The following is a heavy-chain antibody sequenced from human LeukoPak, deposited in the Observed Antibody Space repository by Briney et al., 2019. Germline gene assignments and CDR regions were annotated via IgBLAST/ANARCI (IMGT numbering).Heavy chain of an antibody. Sequence: PSETLSLTCTVSGGSISSYYWSWIRQPAGKGLEWIGRIYTSGSTNYNPSLKSRVTISVDTSKNQFSLKLSSVTAADTAVYYCARDLRYCGGDCYSMFDYWGQGTLVTVSS. J-gene: IGHJ4*02. CDR2: IYTSGST. CDR1: GGSISSYY. D-gene: IGHD2-21*01. CDR3: ARDLRYCGGDCYSMFDY. V-gene: IGHV4-4*07.